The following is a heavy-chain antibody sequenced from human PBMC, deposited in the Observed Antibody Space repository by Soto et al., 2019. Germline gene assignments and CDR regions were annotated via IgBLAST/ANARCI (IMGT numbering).Heavy chain of an antibody. CDR1: GDTFTGYY. J-gene: IGHJ4*02. V-gene: IGHV1-2*02. CDR2: INPNSGGT. CDR3: ARARNNKIFDY. Sequence: ASVKVSCKASGDTFTGYYMHWVRQAPGQGLEWMGWINPNSGGTNYAQKFRGRVTMTRDTSISTAYMEMRRLRSDDTAVYYCARARNNKIFDYWGQGTLVTVSS.